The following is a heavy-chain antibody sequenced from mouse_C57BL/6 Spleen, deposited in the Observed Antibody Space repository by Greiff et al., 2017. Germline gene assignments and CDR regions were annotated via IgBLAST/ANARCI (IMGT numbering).Heavy chain of an antibody. CDR3: ARGYGGYFDY. D-gene: IGHD1-1*01. J-gene: IGHJ2*01. Sequence: VKLVESGPELVKPGASVKISCKASGYSFTSYYIHWVKQRPGQGLEWIGWIYPGSGNTKYNEKFKGKATLTADTSSSTAYMQLSSLTSEDSAVYYCARGYGGYFDYWGQGTTLTVSS. CDR1: GYSFTSYY. V-gene: IGHV1-66*01. CDR2: IYPGSGNT.